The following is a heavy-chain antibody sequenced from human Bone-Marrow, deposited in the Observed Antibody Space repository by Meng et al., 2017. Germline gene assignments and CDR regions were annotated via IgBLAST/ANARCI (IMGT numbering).Heavy chain of an antibody. CDR3: ARDEDISAAGKLFGDY. D-gene: IGHD6-25*01. Sequence: HVHQVQPGAAVKEPGDSVKVSCKPSRSNFPDYYILWVRRAPGQGLEWMGRIKPKSGDTHYAQKFQARVTMTGDTSISTAYMELSGLRSDESAMYYCARDEDISAAGKLFGDYWGQGTLVTVSS. CDR1: RSNFPDYY. CDR2: IKPKSGDT. V-gene: IGHV1-2*06. J-gene: IGHJ4*02.